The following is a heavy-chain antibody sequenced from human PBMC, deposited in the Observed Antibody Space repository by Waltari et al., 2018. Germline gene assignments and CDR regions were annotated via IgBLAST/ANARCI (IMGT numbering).Heavy chain of an antibody. CDR3: ARVSAGAPFDY. Sequence: EVQLVESGGGLVQPGGSLRLSCAASGFTFSSYEMNWVRQAPGKGLELVSYISSSGSTIYYADSVKGRFTISRDNAKNSLYLQMNSLRAEDTAVYYCARVSAGAPFDYWGQGTLVTVSS. D-gene: IGHD6-19*01. J-gene: IGHJ4*02. CDR1: GFTFSSYE. CDR2: ISSSGSTI. V-gene: IGHV3-48*03.